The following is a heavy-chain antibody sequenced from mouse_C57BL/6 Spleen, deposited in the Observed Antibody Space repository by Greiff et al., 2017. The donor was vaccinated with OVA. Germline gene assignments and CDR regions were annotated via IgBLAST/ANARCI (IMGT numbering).Heavy chain of an antibody. V-gene: IGHV5-16*01. CDR1: GFTFSDYY. Sequence: EVKLVESEGGLVQPGSSMKLSCTASGFTFSDYYMAWVRQVPEKGLEWVANINYDGSSTYYLDSLKSRFIISRDNAKNILYLQMSSLKSEDTATYYCARDGGSRDWYFDVWGTGTTVTVSS. D-gene: IGHD1-1*01. CDR3: ARDGGSRDWYFDV. CDR2: INYDGSST. J-gene: IGHJ1*03.